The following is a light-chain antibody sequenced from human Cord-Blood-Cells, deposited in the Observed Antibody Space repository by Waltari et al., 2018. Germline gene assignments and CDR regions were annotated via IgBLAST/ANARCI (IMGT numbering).Light chain of an antibody. CDR2: GNS. V-gene: IGLV1-40*01. CDR3: QSYDSSLSGWV. CDR1: SPNIGAGYD. J-gene: IGLJ3*02. Sequence: QSVLTQPPSVSGAPGQRVTISCTGGSPNIGAGYDVQWYQQLPGTAPKLLIYGNSNRPSGVPDRFSGSKSGTSASLAITGLQAEDEADYYCQSYDSSLSGWVFGGGTKLTVL.